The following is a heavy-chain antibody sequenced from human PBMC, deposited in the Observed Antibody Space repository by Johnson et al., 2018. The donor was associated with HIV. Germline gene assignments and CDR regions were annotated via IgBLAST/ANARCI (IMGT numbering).Heavy chain of an antibody. CDR1: GFTFDDYV. CDR3: AKGWTTVTTRLDAFDI. J-gene: IGHJ3*02. D-gene: IGHD4-11*01. V-gene: IGHV3-9*01. CDR2: ISWNSGSR. Sequence: VQLVESGGGLVQPGRSLRLSCAASGFTFDDYVMHWARQAPGKGLEWVSGISWNSGSRDYADSVKGRFTISRDNAKNSLYLQMNSLRAEDTALYYCAKGWTTVTTRLDAFDICGQGTMVTVSS.